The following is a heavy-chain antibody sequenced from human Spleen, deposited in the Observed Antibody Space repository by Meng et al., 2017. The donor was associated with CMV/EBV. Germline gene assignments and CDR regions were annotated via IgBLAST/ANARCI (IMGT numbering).Heavy chain of an antibody. D-gene: IGHD6-19*01. CDR2: INPSVGST. V-gene: IGHV1-46*01. CDR1: GYTFTTYY. J-gene: IGHJ5*02. Sequence: ASVKVSCKASGYTFTTYYIHWVRQAPGQGLEWMGIINPSVGSTSYAQKFQGRVTMTRDTSTSTVHMELSSLRSEDTAVYYCARDSSGPGGGWFDPWGQGTLVTVSS. CDR3: ARDSSGPGGGWFDP.